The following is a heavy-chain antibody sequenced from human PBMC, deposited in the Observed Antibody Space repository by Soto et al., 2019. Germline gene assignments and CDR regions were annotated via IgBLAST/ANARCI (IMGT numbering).Heavy chain of an antibody. CDR1: GYTFTRDG. J-gene: IGHJ3*02. D-gene: IGHD3-10*01. Sequence: LVKVSCKASGYTFTRDGISWVRQAPRQRLKWMGWISAYNGNTNYAQKLQGRVTMTTDTSTSTAYMELRSLRSDDTAVYYCARGVTMVRGTWGPGDAFDIWGQGTMVTVSS. CDR3: ARGVTMVRGTWGPGDAFDI. V-gene: IGHV1-18*01. CDR2: ISAYNGNT.